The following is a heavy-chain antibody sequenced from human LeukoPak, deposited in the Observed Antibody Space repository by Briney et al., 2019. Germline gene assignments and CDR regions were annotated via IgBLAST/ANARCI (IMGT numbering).Heavy chain of an antibody. D-gene: IGHD6-13*01. V-gene: IGHV3-21*01. CDR1: GFTFSSYS. CDR2: ISSSSSYI. Sequence: PGGSLRLSCAASGFTFSSYSMNWVRQAPGKGLEWVSSISSSSSYIYHADSVKGRFTISRDNAKNSLYLQMNSLRAEDTAVYYCARDLGMYSSSWYFDHWGQGTLVTVSS. CDR3: ARDLGMYSSSWYFDH. J-gene: IGHJ4*02.